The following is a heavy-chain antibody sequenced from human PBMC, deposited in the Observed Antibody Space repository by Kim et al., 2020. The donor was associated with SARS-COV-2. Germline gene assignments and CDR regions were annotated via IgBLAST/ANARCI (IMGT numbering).Heavy chain of an antibody. V-gene: IGHV3-48*02. Sequence: GGSLRLSCAASGFTFSSYSMNWVRQAPGKGLEWVSYISSSSSTIYYADSVKGRFTISRDNAKNSLYLQMNSLRDEDTAVYYCARETPPYSGYPQMTLDYWGQGTLVTVSS. CDR2: ISSSSSTI. J-gene: IGHJ4*02. CDR3: ARETPPYSGYPQMTLDY. CDR1: GFTFSSYS. D-gene: IGHD5-12*01.